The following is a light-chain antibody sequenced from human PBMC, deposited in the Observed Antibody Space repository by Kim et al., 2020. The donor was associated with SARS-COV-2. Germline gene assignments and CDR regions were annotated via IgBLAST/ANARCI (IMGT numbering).Light chain of an antibody. CDR3: HQYDGIPET. V-gene: IGKV3-20*01. CDR1: QSVNNNK. Sequence: GESTTLPCRASQSVNNNKLAWYQQKPGQAPRLLIYGASRRAIGIPDRFSGSGSGTDFTLTISRLEPEEFAVYYCHQYDGIPETFGQGTKVDIK. J-gene: IGKJ1*01. CDR2: GAS.